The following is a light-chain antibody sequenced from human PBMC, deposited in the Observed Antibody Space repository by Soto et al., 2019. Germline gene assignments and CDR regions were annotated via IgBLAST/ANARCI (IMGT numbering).Light chain of an antibody. Sequence: DIQMTQSPSSLSASVGDRVTITCRASQSISTSLSWYQQKPGKAPKLLIHAASSLQSGVPSRFSGSGSGTDFTLTISSLQSEDSAIYYCQHYNNLPLTFGGGTKVDIK. V-gene: IGKV1-39*01. CDR1: QSISTS. CDR2: AAS. CDR3: QHYNNLPLT. J-gene: IGKJ4*01.